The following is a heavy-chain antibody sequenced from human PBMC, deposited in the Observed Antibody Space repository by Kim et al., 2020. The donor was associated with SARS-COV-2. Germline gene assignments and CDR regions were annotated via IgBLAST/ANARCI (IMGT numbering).Heavy chain of an antibody. CDR3: ANADPTWYSYGMDV. CDR1: GFTFSSYG. V-gene: IGHV3-33*06. J-gene: IGHJ6*02. Sequence: GGSLRLSCAASGFTFSSYGMHCVRQAPGKGLEWVAVIWYDGSNKYYADSGKGRFTISRDNSKNTLYLQMNSLRAEDTAVYYCANADPTWYSYGMDVWGQGTTVTVSS. CDR2: IWYDGSNK.